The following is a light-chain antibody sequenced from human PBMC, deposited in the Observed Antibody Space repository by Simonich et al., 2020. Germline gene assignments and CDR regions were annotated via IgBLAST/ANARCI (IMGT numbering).Light chain of an antibody. Sequence: NFMLTQHHSVSESPGKTVTISCTRSSGSIASNYVQWYQQRPGSAPTTLIYEDNQRPSGVPDRFSGSIDSSSNSASLTISGLKTEDEADYYCQSYDSSNWVFGGGTKLTVL. J-gene: IGLJ3*02. CDR2: EDN. CDR3: QSYDSSNWV. CDR1: SGSIASNY. V-gene: IGLV6-57*03.